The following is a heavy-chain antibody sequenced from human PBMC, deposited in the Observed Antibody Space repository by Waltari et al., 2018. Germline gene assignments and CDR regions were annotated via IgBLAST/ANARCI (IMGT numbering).Heavy chain of an antibody. CDR3: ARGYYDILTGSNWFDP. Sequence: QVQLQESGPGLVKPSETLSLTCTVSGVSISSYYWSWTRQPPGKGLEWIGYIYYSVSTNYNPSLKSRVTISVDTSKNQFSLKLSSVTAADTAVYYCARGYYDILTGSNWFDPWGQGTLVTVSS. V-gene: IGHV4-59*01. D-gene: IGHD3-9*01. CDR2: IYYSVST. J-gene: IGHJ5*02. CDR1: GVSISSYY.